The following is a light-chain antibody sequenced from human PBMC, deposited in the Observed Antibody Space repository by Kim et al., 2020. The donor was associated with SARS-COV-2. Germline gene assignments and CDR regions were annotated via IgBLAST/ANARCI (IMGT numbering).Light chain of an antibody. Sequence: EIVMTQSPATLSVSPGERATLSCRASQSVSSNLAWYQQKPGQAPRLLIYGASTRATGIPARFSGSRSGTEFTLTISSLQSEDFAVYYCQQYNNWSPYTFGQGTKLEI. CDR1: QSVSSN. CDR3: QQYNNWSPYT. CDR2: GAS. J-gene: IGKJ2*01. V-gene: IGKV3-15*01.